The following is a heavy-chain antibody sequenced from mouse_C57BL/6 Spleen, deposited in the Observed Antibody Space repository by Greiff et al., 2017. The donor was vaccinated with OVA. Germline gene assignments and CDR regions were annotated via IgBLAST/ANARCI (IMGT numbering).Heavy chain of an antibody. CDR3: ARNSGYGHYYAMDY. Sequence: QVQLQQSGPGLVQPSQSLSITCTVSGFSLTSYGVHWVRQSPGKGLEWLGVIWSGGSTDYNAAFISRLSISKDNSKSQVFFKMNSLQADDTAIYYCARNSGYGHYYAMDYWGQGTSVTVSS. CDR1: GFSLTSYG. D-gene: IGHD1-1*01. J-gene: IGHJ4*01. CDR2: IWSGGST. V-gene: IGHV2-2*01.